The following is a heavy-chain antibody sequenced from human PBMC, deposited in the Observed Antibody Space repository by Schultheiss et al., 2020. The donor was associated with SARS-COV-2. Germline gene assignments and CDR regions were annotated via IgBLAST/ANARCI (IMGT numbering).Heavy chain of an antibody. CDR2: IYSGGST. CDR1: GFTVSSNY. D-gene: IGHD4-17*01. CDR3: ARDGWDYGDYWYFDL. V-gene: IGHV3-66*02. J-gene: IGHJ2*01. Sequence: GSLRLSCAASGFTVSSNYMSWVRQAPGKGLEWVSVIYSGGSTYYADSVKGRFTISRDNSNNTLYLQMNSLRAEDTAVYYCARDGWDYGDYWYFDLWGRGTLVTVSS.